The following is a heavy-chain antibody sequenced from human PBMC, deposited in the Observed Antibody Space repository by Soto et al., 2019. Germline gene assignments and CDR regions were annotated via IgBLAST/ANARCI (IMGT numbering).Heavy chain of an antibody. Sequence: QVHLVQSGAEVKKPGASVKVSCKASGYTFTSYGITWVRQAPGQGLEWMGWISAHNGNTDYAQKLQGRVIVNRDTSTSTSYMELRSLRSDDTAVYYCARGRYGDYWGQGDLVTVSS. CDR3: ARGRYGDY. J-gene: IGHJ4*02. CDR2: ISAHNGNT. V-gene: IGHV1-18*01. D-gene: IGHD1-1*01. CDR1: GYTFTSYG.